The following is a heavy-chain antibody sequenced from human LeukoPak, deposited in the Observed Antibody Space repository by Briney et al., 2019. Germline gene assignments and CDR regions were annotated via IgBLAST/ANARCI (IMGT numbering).Heavy chain of an antibody. CDR2: IIPIFGTA. Sequence: GASVKVSCKASGGTFSSYAISWVRQAPGQGLEWMGGIIPIFGTANYAQKFQGRVTITADESTSTAYMELSSLRSEDTAVYYCARMDIVATTPRYFDYWGQGTLVTVSS. CDR1: GGTFSSYA. V-gene: IGHV1-69*13. D-gene: IGHD5-12*01. CDR3: ARMDIVATTPRYFDY. J-gene: IGHJ4*02.